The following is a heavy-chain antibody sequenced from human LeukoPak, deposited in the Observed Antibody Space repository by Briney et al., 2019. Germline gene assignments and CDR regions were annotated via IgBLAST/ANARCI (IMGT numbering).Heavy chain of an antibody. CDR1: GFTFSSYG. V-gene: IGHV3-33*01. Sequence: PGRSLRLSCAASGFTFSSYGMHWVRQAPGKGLEWVAVIWYDGSNKYYADSVKGRFTISRDNSKNTLYLQMNSLRAEDTAVYYCARDGVAGKFDYWGQGTLATVSS. CDR3: ARDGVAGKFDY. D-gene: IGHD6-19*01. CDR2: IWYDGSNK. J-gene: IGHJ4*02.